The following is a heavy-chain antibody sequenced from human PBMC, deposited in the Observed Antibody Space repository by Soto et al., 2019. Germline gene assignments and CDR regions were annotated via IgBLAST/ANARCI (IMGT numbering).Heavy chain of an antibody. Sequence: GGSLRLSCAASGFTVSINYMSWVRQAPGKGLEWVSGIYSSGSTYYEDSVKGRFTISRDNSKSTLYLQMNNLRAEDTAVYYCARAVGGTLSYYYSGLDVWGQGTTVTVSS. D-gene: IGHD1-26*01. CDR3: ARAVGGTLSYYYSGLDV. CDR2: IYSSGST. V-gene: IGHV3-53*01. CDR1: GFTVSINY. J-gene: IGHJ6*02.